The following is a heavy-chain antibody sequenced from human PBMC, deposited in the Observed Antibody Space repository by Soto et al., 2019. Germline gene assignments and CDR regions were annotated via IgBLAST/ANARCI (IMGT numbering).Heavy chain of an antibody. D-gene: IGHD6-13*01. CDR1: GGSFSGYY. J-gene: IGHJ4*02. Sequence: SETLSLTCAVYGGSFSGYYWSWVRQPPGKGLEWIGEVNHSEDTNYNPSLKSRVTTSVDTSKNQFSLNLSSVTAADTAVYYCARGHQSYSTSPKYDSWGPGTLVTVSS. V-gene: IGHV4-34*01. CDR2: VNHSEDT. CDR3: ARGHQSYSTSPKYDS.